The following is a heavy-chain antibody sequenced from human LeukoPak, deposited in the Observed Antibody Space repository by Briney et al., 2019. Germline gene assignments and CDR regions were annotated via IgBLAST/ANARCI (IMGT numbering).Heavy chain of an antibody. J-gene: IGHJ5*02. CDR1: ESTFGDYA. D-gene: IGHD6-25*01. Sequence: GGSLRVACTASESTFGDYAMSWVRQAPGKGLEWVSFIRRKAYGGTTEYAASVKGRFTISRDDSKSIAYLQMNSLKTEDTAVYYCTRVVSGWFDPWGQGTLVTVSS. CDR3: TRVVSGWFDP. V-gene: IGHV3-49*04. CDR2: IRRKAYGGTT.